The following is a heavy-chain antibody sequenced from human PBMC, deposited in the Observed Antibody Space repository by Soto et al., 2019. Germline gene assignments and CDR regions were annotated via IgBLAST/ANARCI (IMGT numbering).Heavy chain of an antibody. Sequence: GASVKVSCKASGYTFTSYYMHWVRQAPGQGLEWMGIINPSGGSTSYAQKFQGRVTMTRDTSTSTVYMELSSLRSEDTAVYYCARGHLPKGTIQAAPVAYWGQGTLVTVSS. CDR1: GYTFTSYY. CDR2: INPSGGST. J-gene: IGHJ4*02. CDR3: ARGHLPKGTIQAAPVAY. D-gene: IGHD1-7*01. V-gene: IGHV1-46*03.